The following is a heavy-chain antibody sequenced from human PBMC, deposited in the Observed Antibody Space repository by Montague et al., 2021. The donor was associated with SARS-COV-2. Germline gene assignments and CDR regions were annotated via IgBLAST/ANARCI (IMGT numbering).Heavy chain of an antibody. D-gene: IGHD4-11*01. CDR1: GVSITSTNW. V-gene: IGHV4-4*02. CDR3: AGKVLTVPADY. CDR2: ISYGGIA. Sequence: SETLSLTCAVSGVSITSTNWWSLVRQPPRKGLEWIGEISYGGIATYNPSLKSRATISMDRSRNFFSLQLSSVTAADTAIYYCAGKVLTVPADYWGQGTLVTVS. J-gene: IGHJ4*02.